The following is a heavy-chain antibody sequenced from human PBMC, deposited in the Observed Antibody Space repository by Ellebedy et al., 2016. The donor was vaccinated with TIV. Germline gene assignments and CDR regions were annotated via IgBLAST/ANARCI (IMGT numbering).Heavy chain of an antibody. Sequence: GGSLRLXCAASGFTFSSYWMHWVRQAPGKGLVWVSRINSDGSSTSYADSVKGRFTISRDNAKNTLYLQMNSLRAEDTAVYYCARDRAWLPFDYWGQGTLVTVSS. CDR1: GFTFSSYW. V-gene: IGHV3-74*01. D-gene: IGHD5-12*01. J-gene: IGHJ4*02. CDR2: INSDGSST. CDR3: ARDRAWLPFDY.